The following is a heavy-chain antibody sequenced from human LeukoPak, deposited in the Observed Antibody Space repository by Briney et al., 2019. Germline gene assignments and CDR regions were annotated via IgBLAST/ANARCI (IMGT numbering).Heavy chain of an antibody. CDR2: ISAYNGNT. J-gene: IGHJ6*02. CDR3: ARKGDGSYYGSGSPHGMDV. Sequence: ASVKVSCKASGYTFTSYGISWVRQAPGQGLEWMGWISAYNGNTNYAQKLQGRVTMTTDTSTSTAYMELRSLRSDDTAVYYCARKGDGSYYGSGSPHGMDVWGQGTTVTVSS. V-gene: IGHV1-18*01. CDR1: GYTFTSYG. D-gene: IGHD3-10*01.